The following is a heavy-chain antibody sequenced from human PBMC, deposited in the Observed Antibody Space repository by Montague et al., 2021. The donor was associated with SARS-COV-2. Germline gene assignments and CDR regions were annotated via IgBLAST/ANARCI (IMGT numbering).Heavy chain of an antibody. J-gene: IGHJ6*02. D-gene: IGHD1-20*01. CDR2: FYYSGST. Sequence: SETLSLTCTVSGGSISSSSYYWGWIRQPPGKGLEWIGSFYYSGSTYYNPSLKSRVTISVDTSKNQFSLKLSSVTAADTAVYYCARDEGYNWNYYYYYGMDVWGQGTTVTVSS. CDR1: GGSISSSSYY. CDR3: ARDEGYNWNYYYYYGMDV. V-gene: IGHV4-39*07.